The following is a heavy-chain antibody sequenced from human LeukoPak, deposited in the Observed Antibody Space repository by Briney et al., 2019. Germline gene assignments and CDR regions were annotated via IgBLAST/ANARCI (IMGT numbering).Heavy chain of an antibody. CDR2: IYYSGST. CDR3: ANGRYFDWFSALDI. J-gene: IGHJ3*02. D-gene: IGHD3-9*01. V-gene: IGHV4-39*01. Sequence: SETLSLTCTVSGGSISSSSYYWGWIRQPPGKGLEWIGSIYYSGSTYYNPSLKSRVTISVDTSKNQFSLKLSSVTAADTAVYYCANGRYFDWFSALDIWGQGTMVTVSS. CDR1: GGSISSSSYY.